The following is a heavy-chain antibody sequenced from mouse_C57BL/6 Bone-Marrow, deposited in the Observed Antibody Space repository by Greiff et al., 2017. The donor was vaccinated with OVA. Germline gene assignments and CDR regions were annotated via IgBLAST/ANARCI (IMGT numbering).Heavy chain of an antibody. D-gene: IGHD2-14*01. V-gene: IGHV7-3*01. CDR1: GFTFTDYY. CDR2: IRNKANGYTT. Sequence: EVKLVESGGGLVQPGGSLSLSCAASGFTFTDYYMSWVRQPPGKALEWLGFIRNKANGYTTEYSASVKGRFTLSRDNSQSVLYLQMNALRAEDSATSYCARYRVRRPYWYFDVWGTGTTVTVSS. J-gene: IGHJ1*03. CDR3: ARYRVRRPYWYFDV.